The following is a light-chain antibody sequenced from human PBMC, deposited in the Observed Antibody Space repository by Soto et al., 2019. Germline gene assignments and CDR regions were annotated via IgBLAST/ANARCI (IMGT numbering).Light chain of an antibody. CDR2: DAS. CDR3: QPRVNWPLT. V-gene: IGKV3-11*01. J-gene: IGKJ4*01. CDR1: QSVTNS. Sequence: EIVLTQSPGTLSLSPGERAPLSCRARQSVTNSLSWYPQHTAQPARLLVYDASTRATGIPTRFSGSGSGTDFTLTIRNLEPEDFAVYYCQPRVNWPLTFGGGNKVDIK.